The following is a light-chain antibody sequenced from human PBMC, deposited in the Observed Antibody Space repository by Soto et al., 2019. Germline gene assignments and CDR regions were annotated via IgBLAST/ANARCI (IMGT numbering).Light chain of an antibody. CDR2: KDN. V-gene: IGLV3-25*02. J-gene: IGLJ1*01. Sequence: SYELTQSTSVSLTPGQTARITCSGDALPTQYVYWYQQKPGQAPRLIIYKDNQRPSEIPERFSASSSGTLATLTISGIQAEDEADFYCQSADTSGTYYVFGTGTKLPS. CDR1: ALPTQY. CDR3: QSADTSGTYYV.